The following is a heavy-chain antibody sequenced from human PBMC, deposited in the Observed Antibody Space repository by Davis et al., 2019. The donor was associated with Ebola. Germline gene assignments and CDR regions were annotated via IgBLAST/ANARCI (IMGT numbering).Heavy chain of an antibody. D-gene: IGHD3-22*01. Sequence: PGGSLRLSCAASGFTFSNAWMNWVRQAPGKGLEWVGRIKSKTDGGTTDYAAPVKGRFTISRDDSKNTLYLQMNSLKTEDTAVYYCTTLDNHDSWLDTSGPQVDYWGQGTLVTVSS. V-gene: IGHV3-15*07. CDR3: TTLDNHDSWLDTSGPQVDY. CDR2: IKSKTDGGTT. CDR1: GFTFSNAW. J-gene: IGHJ4*02.